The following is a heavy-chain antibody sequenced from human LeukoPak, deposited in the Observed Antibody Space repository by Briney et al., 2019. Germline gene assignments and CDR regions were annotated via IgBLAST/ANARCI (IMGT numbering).Heavy chain of an antibody. Sequence: SETLSLTCAVYGGSFSGYYWSCIRQSPGTGLEWIGEIKHSGSTNYNPSLKSRVTISVDTSKNQFSLKLSSVTAADTAVYYCAGRVRAVAADYWGQGTQVTVSS. CDR2: IKHSGST. J-gene: IGHJ4*02. CDR1: GGSFSGYY. D-gene: IGHD6-19*01. CDR3: AGRVRAVAADY. V-gene: IGHV4-34*01.